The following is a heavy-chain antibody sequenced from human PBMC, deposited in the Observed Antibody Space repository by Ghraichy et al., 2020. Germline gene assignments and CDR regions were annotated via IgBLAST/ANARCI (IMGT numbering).Heavy chain of an antibody. CDR1: GFTFSSYA. CDR2: ISGSGGST. D-gene: IGHD6-13*01. J-gene: IGHJ6*02. Sequence: GGSLRLSCAASGFTFSSYAMSWVRQAPGKGLEWVSAISGSGGSTYYADSVKGRFTISRDNSKNTLYLQMNSLRAEDTAVYYCAASIAAAGTFSDYYYYYGMDVWGQGTTVTVSS. CDR3: AASIAAAGTFSDYYYYYGMDV. V-gene: IGHV3-23*01.